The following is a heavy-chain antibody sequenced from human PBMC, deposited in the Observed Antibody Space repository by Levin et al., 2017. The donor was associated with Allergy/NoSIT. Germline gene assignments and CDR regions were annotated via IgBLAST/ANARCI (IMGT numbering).Heavy chain of an antibody. CDR1: GFTFSSYG. Sequence: GGSLRLSCAASGFTFSSYGMHWVRQAPGKGLEWVAVISYDGSNKYYADSVKGRFTISRDNSKNTLYLQMNSLRAEDTAVYYCAKGDLGIAVAGTRFDYWGQGTLVTVSS. D-gene: IGHD6-19*01. J-gene: IGHJ4*02. CDR3: AKGDLGIAVAGTRFDY. V-gene: IGHV3-30*18. CDR2: ISYDGSNK.